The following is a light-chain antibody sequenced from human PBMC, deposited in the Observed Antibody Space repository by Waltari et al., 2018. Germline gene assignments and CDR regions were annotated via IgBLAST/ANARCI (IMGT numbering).Light chain of an antibody. CDR2: GAF. J-gene: IGKJ1*01. CDR1: RNVGDN. Sequence: ATLACRASRNVGDNLAWDQQKPGQAPRLRMNGAFTRATGIPTRFSGSGSGTDFTLNISSLQSEDFAVYYCQHYHNWPWTFGQGTKV. CDR3: QHYHNWPWT. V-gene: IGKV3-15*01.